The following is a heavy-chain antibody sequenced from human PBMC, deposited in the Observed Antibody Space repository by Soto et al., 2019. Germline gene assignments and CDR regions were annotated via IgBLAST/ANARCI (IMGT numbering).Heavy chain of an antibody. CDR1: GGSISSSSYY. Sequence: QLQLQESGPGLVKPSETLSLTCTVSGGSISSSSYYWGWIRQPPGKGLEWIGRIYYSGSTYYNPSLKSRVTISVDTFKNQFSLKLSSVTAADTAVYYCARHTPAISISDHWGQGTLVTVSS. V-gene: IGHV4-39*01. D-gene: IGHD2-15*01. CDR2: IYYSGST. J-gene: IGHJ4*02. CDR3: ARHTPAISISDH.